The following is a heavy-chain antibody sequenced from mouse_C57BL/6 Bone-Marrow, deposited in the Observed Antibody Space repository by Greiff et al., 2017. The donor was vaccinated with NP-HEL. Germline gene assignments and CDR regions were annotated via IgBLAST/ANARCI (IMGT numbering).Heavy chain of an antibody. V-gene: IGHV1-64*01. CDR1: GYTFTSYW. CDR2: IHPDSGST. D-gene: IGHD4-1*01. J-gene: IGHJ4*01. Sequence: QVQLKQPGAELVKPGASVKLSCKASGYTFTSYWMHWVKQRPGQGLEWIGMIHPDSGSTNYNETFKSKATLTVDKSSSTAYMQLSSLTSEDSAVYYCARDWDLYYYAMDYWGQGTSVTVSS. CDR3: ARDWDLYYYAMDY.